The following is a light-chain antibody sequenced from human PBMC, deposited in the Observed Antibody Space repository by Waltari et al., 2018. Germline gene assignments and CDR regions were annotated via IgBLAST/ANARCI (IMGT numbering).Light chain of an antibody. CDR3: QHYVSLPVT. Sequence: EIVLTQSPGTLSLSPGERATLSCRASQSVSRALAWYQQNPGQAPRLLIYGASNRATGIPDRFSGSGSGTDFSLIISRLGPEDFSVYYCQHYVSLPVTFGQVTKVEIK. CDR2: GAS. V-gene: IGKV3-20*01. J-gene: IGKJ1*01. CDR1: QSVSRA.